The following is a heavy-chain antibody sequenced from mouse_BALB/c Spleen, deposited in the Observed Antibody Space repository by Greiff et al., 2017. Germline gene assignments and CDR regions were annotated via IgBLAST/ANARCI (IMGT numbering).Heavy chain of an antibody. Sequence: VKLQESGAELVKPGASVKLSCKASGYTFTEYIIHWVKQRSGQGLEWIGWFYPGSGSIKYNEKFKDKATLTADKSSSTVYMELSRLTSEDSAVYFCARHEGFTTVGGGYFDVWGAGTTVTVSS. J-gene: IGHJ1*01. CDR3: ARHEGFTTVGGGYFDV. CDR2: FYPGSGSI. V-gene: IGHV1-62-2*01. CDR1: GYTFTEYI. D-gene: IGHD1-1*01.